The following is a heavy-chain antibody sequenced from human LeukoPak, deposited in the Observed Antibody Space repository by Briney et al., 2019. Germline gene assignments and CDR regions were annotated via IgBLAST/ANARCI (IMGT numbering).Heavy chain of an antibody. CDR2: IIPTFGTA. CDR1: GGTFSSYA. J-gene: IGHJ5*02. V-gene: IGHV1-69*13. Sequence: SVKVSCKASGGTFSSYAISWVRQAPGQGLEWMGGIIPTFGTANYAQKFQGRVTITADESTSTAYMELSSLRSEDTAVYYCARDVGYCGGGSCYSNWFDPWGQGTLVTVSS. CDR3: ARDVGYCGGGSCYSNWFDP. D-gene: IGHD2-15*01.